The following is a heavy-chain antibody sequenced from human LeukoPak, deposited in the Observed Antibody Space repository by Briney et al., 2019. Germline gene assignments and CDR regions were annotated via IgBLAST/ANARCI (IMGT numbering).Heavy chain of an antibody. J-gene: IGHJ5*02. CDR1: GGSVSSGSYY. CDR2: IYYSGST. D-gene: IGHD7-27*01. Sequence: KPSETPSLTFTVPGGSVSSGSYYWSWIRQPPGKGLEWIGYIYYSGSTNYNPSLKSRVTIPLDTSKNQFSLKLSSVTAADTAVYYCARDAEISLTGWDNWFDPWGQGTLVTVSS. V-gene: IGHV4-61*01. CDR3: ARDAEISLTGWDNWFDP.